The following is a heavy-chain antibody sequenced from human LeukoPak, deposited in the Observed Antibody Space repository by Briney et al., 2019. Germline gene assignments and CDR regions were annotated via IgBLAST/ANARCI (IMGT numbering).Heavy chain of an antibody. CDR2: ISYDGSNK. CDR3: ARVTHYGDYVLDV. CDR1: GFTFSSYA. J-gene: IGHJ6*04. D-gene: IGHD4-17*01. Sequence: GGSLRLSCAASGFTFSSYAMHWVRQAPGKGLEWVAVISYDGSNKYYADSVKGRFTISRDNSKNTLYLQMNSLRAEDTAVYYCARVTHYGDYVLDVWGKGTTVTVSS. V-gene: IGHV3-30-3*01.